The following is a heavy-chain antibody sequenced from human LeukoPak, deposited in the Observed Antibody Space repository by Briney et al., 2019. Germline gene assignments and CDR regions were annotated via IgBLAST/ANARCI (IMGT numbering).Heavy chain of an antibody. D-gene: IGHD6-13*01. CDR3: ARDLGEIAAAGSDY. Sequence: KTGGSLRLSCAASGFTFSDYYMSWIRRAPGKGLGWVSYISSSGSTIYYADSVKGRFTISRDNAKNSLYLQMNSLRAEDTAVYYCARDLGEIAAAGSDYWGQGTLVTVSS. CDR2: ISSSGSTI. V-gene: IGHV3-11*04. CDR1: GFTFSDYY. J-gene: IGHJ4*02.